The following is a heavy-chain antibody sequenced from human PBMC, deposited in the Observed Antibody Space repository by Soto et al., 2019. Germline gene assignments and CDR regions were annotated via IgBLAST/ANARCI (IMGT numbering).Heavy chain of an antibody. CDR3: ARDRDSGGSPNVFWFDP. J-gene: IGHJ5*02. CDR1: GYTFTSYY. D-gene: IGHD2-15*01. Sequence: QVQLVQSGAEVKKPGASVKVSCKASGYTFTSYYMHWVRQAPGQGLEWMGIINPSGGSTSYAQKFQGRVTMTRDTSTSTVYMELSSLRSEDTAVYYCARDRDSGGSPNVFWFDPWGQGTLVTVSS. CDR2: INPSGGST. V-gene: IGHV1-46*01.